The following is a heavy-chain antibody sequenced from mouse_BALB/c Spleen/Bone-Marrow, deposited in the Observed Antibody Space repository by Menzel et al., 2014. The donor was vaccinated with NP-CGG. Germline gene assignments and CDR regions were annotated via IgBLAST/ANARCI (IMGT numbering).Heavy chain of an antibody. CDR3: ARVAYYNVSFDY. Sequence: EVQVVESGGGLVQPGGSLKLSCAASGITFSNYGMSWIRQTPDKRLELVATINGNGGSSCYQDSVKGRFTISRDNAKNTLYLQMSSRKSEDTAMYYCARVAYYNVSFDYWGQGTTLTVSS. CDR2: INGNGGSS. V-gene: IGHV5-6-3*01. CDR1: GITFSNYG. D-gene: IGHD2-12*01. J-gene: IGHJ2*01.